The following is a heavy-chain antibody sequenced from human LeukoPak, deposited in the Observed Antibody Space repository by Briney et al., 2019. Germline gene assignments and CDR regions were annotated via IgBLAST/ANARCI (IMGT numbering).Heavy chain of an antibody. CDR3: ARDPPTAVILFDY. CDR1: GFTFSSYS. CDR2: ISSSSSYI. Sequence: GGSLRLSCAASGFTFSSYSMNWVRQAPGKGLEWVSSISSSSSYIYYADSVKGRFSISRDNAKNSVFLQMNSLRPEDTAVYFCARDPPTAVILFDYWGLGTLVTVSS. V-gene: IGHV3-21*04. D-gene: IGHD2-2*01. J-gene: IGHJ4*02.